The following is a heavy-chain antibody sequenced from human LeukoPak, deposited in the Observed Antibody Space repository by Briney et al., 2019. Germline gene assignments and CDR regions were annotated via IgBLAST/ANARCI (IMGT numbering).Heavy chain of an antibody. J-gene: IGHJ4*02. V-gene: IGHV4-59*01. CDR1: GGSISSYY. D-gene: IGHD5-12*01. CDR2: IYYSGST. CDR3: ARSFYSGYGIGFDS. Sequence: SETLSLTCTVSGGSISSYYWSWIRQPPGKGLEWIGYIYYSGSTNYNPSLKSRVTISVDTSKNQSSLQLSSVTAADTAVYYCARSFYSGYGIGFDSWGQGTLVTVSS.